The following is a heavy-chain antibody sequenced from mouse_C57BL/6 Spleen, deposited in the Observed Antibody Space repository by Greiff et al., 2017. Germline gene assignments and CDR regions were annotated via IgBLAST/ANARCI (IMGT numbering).Heavy chain of an antibody. J-gene: IGHJ2*01. CDR1: GYTFTSYW. CDR3: ARGATTVVGGY. Sequence: QVQLQQPGAELVKPGASVKLSCKASGYTFTSYWLHWVKQRPGQGLEWIGMIHPNSGSTKYNEKFKSKATLTVDKSSSTAYMQLSSLTSEDSAVYYCARGATTVVGGYWGQGTTLTVSS. CDR2: IHPNSGST. D-gene: IGHD1-1*01. V-gene: IGHV1-64*01.